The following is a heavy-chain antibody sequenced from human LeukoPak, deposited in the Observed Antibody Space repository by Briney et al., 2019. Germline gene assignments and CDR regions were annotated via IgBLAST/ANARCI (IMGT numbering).Heavy chain of an antibody. J-gene: IGHJ6*03. CDR1: GFTFSDYY. V-gene: IGHV3-11*04. Sequence: GGSLRLSCAASGFTFSDYYMSWIRQAPGKGLEWVSYISSSGSTIYYADSVKGRFTISRDNSKNTLYLQMYSLRAEDTAVYYCAKIPYGDYVLDYYYYMDVWGKGTTVTISS. CDR3: AKIPYGDYVLDYYYYMDV. D-gene: IGHD4-17*01. CDR2: ISSSGSTI.